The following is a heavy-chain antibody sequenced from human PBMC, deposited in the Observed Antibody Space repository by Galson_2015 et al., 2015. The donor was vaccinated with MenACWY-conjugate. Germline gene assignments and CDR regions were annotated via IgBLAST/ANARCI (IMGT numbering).Heavy chain of an antibody. Sequence: SLRLSCAASGFTFSSYAMSWVRQAPGKGLEWVSTISGSGGSTYYADSVKGRFTISRDNSKNTLYLQMNSLRAEATAVYYCAKEVSLGVSGTPGDYWGQGTLVTVSS. CDR2: ISGSGGST. D-gene: IGHD6-19*01. CDR3: AKEVSLGVSGTPGDY. V-gene: IGHV3-23*01. CDR1: GFTFSSYA. J-gene: IGHJ4*02.